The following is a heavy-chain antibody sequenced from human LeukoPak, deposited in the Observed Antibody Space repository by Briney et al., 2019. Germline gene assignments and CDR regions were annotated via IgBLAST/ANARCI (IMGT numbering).Heavy chain of an antibody. CDR3: AKTYGHFDA. CDR1: GFTFTSYT. J-gene: IGHJ4*02. D-gene: IGHD4-17*01. Sequence: GGSLRLSCAASGFTFTSYTMNWVRQAPGKGLEGVSSITSSSSYIYYADSVKGLFTISRDNAKESLYLQMTSLRVEDTAVYYCAKTYGHFDAWGQGTLVTVSS. CDR2: ITSSSSYI. V-gene: IGHV3-21*01.